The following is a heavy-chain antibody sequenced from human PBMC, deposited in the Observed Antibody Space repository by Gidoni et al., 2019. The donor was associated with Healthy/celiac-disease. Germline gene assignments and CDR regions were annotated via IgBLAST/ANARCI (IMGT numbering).Heavy chain of an antibody. D-gene: IGHD2-21*02. V-gene: IGHV3-11*01. CDR1: GFTFSDYY. Sequence: QVQLVESGGGLVKPGGSLRLSCAGSGFTFSDYYMGWIRQAPGKGMGWVSYISSSGSTIYYEDSVKGRFTISRDNAKNSLYLQMNSLRAEDTAVYYCARGPAIIVVVTATQFDYWGQGTLVTVSS. CDR2: ISSSGSTI. J-gene: IGHJ4*02. CDR3: ARGPAIIVVVTATQFDY.